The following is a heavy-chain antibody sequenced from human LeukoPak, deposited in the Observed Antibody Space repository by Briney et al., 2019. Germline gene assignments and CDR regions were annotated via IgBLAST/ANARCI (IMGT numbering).Heavy chain of an antibody. Sequence: SETLSLTCAVSGYSINSGYYWGWIRQPPGKGLEWIGSIYHSGSTYYNPSLKSRVTISVDTSKNQFSLKLSSVTAADTAVYYCARVLTLYWYFDLWGRGTLVTVSS. CDR3: ARVLTLYWYFDL. V-gene: IGHV4-38-2*01. J-gene: IGHJ2*01. CDR2: IYHSGST. CDR1: GYSINSGYY.